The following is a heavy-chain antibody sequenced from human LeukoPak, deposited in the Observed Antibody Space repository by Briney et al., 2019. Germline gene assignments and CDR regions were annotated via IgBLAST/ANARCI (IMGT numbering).Heavy chain of an antibody. V-gene: IGHV4-39*02. D-gene: IGHD3-22*01. CDR2: MGYSGSS. Sequence: SETLSLTCTVSGGSISITSYCGGWIRQPPGKGLEWIGSMGYSGSSDHNPSLKSRVTISVDTSKNHFSLKLSSVTAADTAVYFCARLLVGVITSHSGACWGQGTLVTVSS. CDR1: GGSISITSYC. CDR3: ARLLVGVITSHSGAC. J-gene: IGHJ4*02.